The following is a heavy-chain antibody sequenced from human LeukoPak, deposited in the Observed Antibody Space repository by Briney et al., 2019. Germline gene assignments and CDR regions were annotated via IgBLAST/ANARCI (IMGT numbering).Heavy chain of an antibody. D-gene: IGHD3-10*01. J-gene: IGHJ4*02. CDR3: ARAGFRARSDY. CDR2: ISSSGSTI. CDR1: GFTFSSYE. V-gene: IGHV3-48*03. Sequence: GGSLRLSCAASGFTFSSYEMNWVRQAPGRGLEWVSYISSSGSTIYYADSVKGRFTISRDNAKNSLFLQMNSLRAEDAAVYYCARAGFRARSDYWGQGTLVTVSS.